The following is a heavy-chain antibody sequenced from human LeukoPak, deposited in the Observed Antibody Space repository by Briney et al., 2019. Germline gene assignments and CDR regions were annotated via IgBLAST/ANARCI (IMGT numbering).Heavy chain of an antibody. CDR3: ARDLYRIVVVPHYFDY. CDR1: GFTFSRDW. CDR2: IKQDGSEK. V-gene: IGHV3-7*01. J-gene: IGHJ4*02. D-gene: IGHD3-22*01. Sequence: PGGSLRLSCAASGFTFSRDWMSWVRQAPGKGLEWVANIKQDGSEKYYVDSVKGRFTISRDNAKNSLYLQMNSLRAEDTAVYYCARDLYRIVVVPHYFDYWGQGTLVTVSS.